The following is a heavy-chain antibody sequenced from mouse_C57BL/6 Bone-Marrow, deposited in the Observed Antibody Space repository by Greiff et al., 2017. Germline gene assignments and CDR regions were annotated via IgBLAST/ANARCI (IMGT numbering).Heavy chain of an antibody. J-gene: IGHJ3*01. D-gene: IGHD2-4*01. Sequence: QVQLQQSGAELVKPGASVKLSCKASGYTFTEYTIHWVKQRSGQGLEWIGWFYPGSGSIKYNEKFKDKATLTADTSSSTAYMELSSLTSEDSAVXFCERHEDRLSDYDDERFADGGQGTMVTVSS. CDR2: FYPGSGSI. V-gene: IGHV1-62-2*01. CDR1: GYTFTEYT. CDR3: ERHEDRLSDYDDERFAD.